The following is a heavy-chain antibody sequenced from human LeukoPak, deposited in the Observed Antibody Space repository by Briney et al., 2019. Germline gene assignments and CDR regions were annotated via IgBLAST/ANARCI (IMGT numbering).Heavy chain of an antibody. Sequence: GASVKVSCKASGGTFSSHAISWVRQAPGQGLEWMGRIIPIFGTANYAQKFQGRVTITTDESTSTAYMELSSLRSEDTAVYYCARGRSLGALQWLVTEYFQHWGQGTLVTVSS. CDR3: ARGRSLGALQWLVTEYFQH. J-gene: IGHJ1*01. CDR1: GGTFSSHA. D-gene: IGHD6-19*01. CDR2: IIPIFGTA. V-gene: IGHV1-69*05.